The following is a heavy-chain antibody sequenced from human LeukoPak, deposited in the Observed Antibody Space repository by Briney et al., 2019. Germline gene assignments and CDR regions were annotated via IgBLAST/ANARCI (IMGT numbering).Heavy chain of an antibody. CDR1: GFTFSSYS. CDR2: ISSSGDYI. V-gene: IGHV3-21*01. J-gene: IGHJ5*02. D-gene: IGHD3-10*01. Sequence: PGGSLRPSCVASGFTFSSYSMNWVRQAPRKGLEWVSSISSSGDYIYYTDSVKDRFTISRDNSKNSVFLHMNSLRAEDTAVYYCAKGGSGSYVWFDPWGQGALVTVSS. CDR3: AKGGSGSYVWFDP.